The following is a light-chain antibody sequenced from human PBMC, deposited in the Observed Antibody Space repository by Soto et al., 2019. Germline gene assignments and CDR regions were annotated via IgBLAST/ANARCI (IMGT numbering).Light chain of an antibody. V-gene: IGKV4-1*01. CDR1: QSILDRSNSKNY. CDR3: HQFNTSPQT. J-gene: IGKJ1*01. Sequence: DIVLTQSPDSLAVSLGEMATISCKSSQSILDRSNSKNYLAWYQQKPGQPPKMLIYWASTRESGVPDRFSGSGSGTDFTLTISGLQSEDVAVYYCHQFNTSPQTFGQGTTVEIK. CDR2: WAS.